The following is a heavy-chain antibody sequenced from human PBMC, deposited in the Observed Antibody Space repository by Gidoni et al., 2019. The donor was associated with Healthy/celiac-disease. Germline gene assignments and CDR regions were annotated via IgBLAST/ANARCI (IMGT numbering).Heavy chain of an antibody. D-gene: IGHD5-12*01. CDR2: IIPILGIA. J-gene: IGHJ4*02. V-gene: IGHV1-69*04. CDR1: GGTFSSYA. CDR3: ARDRYSGYPGY. Sequence: QVQLVQSGAEVKKPGSSVKVSCKASGGTFSSYAISWVRQAPGQGLEWMGRIIPILGIANYAQKFQGRGTITADKSTSTAYMELSSLRSEDTAVYYCARDRYSGYPGYWGQGTLVTVSS.